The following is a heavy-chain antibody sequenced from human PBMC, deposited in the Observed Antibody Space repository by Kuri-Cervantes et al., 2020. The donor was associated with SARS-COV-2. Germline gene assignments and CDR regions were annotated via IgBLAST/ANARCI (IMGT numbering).Heavy chain of an antibody. D-gene: IGHD6-19*01. J-gene: IGHJ5*02. V-gene: IGHV5-10-1*01. CDR2: IDRSDSHT. Sequence: GESLKISCKGSGYSFSSYWISWVRQMPGKGLEWRGRIDRSDSHTKYSPSFQGHFTISTDKSFNTAYLQLNNLKASDTAMYYCAGHRHWLGSFAVFDPWGQGTLVTVSS. CDR3: AGHRHWLGSFAVFDP. CDR1: GYSFSSYW.